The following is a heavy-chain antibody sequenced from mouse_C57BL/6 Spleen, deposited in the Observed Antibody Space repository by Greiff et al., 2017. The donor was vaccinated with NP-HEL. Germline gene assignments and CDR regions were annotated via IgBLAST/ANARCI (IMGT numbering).Heavy chain of an antibody. Sequence: EVMLVESGGGLVKPGGSLKLSCAASGFTFSSYAMSWVRQTPEKRLEWVATISDGGSYTYYPDNVKGRFTISRDNAKNNLYLQMSHLKSEDTAMYYCARDRSVDYFDYWGQGTTLTVSS. CDR1: GFTFSSYA. CDR3: ARDRSVDYFDY. V-gene: IGHV5-4*01. J-gene: IGHJ2*01. D-gene: IGHD1-1*02. CDR2: ISDGGSYT.